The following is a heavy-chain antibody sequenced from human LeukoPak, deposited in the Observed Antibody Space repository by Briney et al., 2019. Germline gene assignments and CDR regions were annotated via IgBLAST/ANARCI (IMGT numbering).Heavy chain of an antibody. D-gene: IGHD1-26*01. CDR2: ISSSGSTI. CDR1: GFTFSDYY. J-gene: IGHJ4*02. Sequence: GGSLRLSCAASGFTFSDYYMSWIRQAPGKELEWVSYISSSGSTIYYADSVKGRFTISRDNAKNSLYLQMNSLRAEDTAVYYCAKDLRLATGAFDYWGQGTLVTVSS. CDR3: AKDLRLATGAFDY. V-gene: IGHV3-11*04.